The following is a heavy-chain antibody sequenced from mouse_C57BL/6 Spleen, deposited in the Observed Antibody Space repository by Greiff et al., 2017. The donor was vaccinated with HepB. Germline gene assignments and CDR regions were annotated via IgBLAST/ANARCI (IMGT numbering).Heavy chain of an antibody. V-gene: IGHV1-15*01. J-gene: IGHJ1*03. CDR1: GYTFTDYE. CDR3: TRGSTVVAKYFDV. CDR2: IDPETGGT. D-gene: IGHD1-1*01. Sequence: VQLKESGAELVRPGASVTLSCKASGYTFTDYEMHWVKQTPVHGLEWIGAIDPETGGTAYNQKFKGKAILTADKSSSTAYMELRSLTSEDSAVYYCTRGSTVVAKYFDVWGTGTTVTVSS.